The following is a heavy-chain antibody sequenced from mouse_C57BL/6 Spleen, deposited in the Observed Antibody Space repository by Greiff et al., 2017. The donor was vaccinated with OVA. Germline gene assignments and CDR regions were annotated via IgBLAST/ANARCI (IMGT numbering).Heavy chain of an antibody. V-gene: IGHV2-2*01. Sequence: VQVVESGPGLVQPSQSLSITCTVSGFSLTSYGVHWVRQSPGKGLEWLGVIWSGGSTDYNAAFISRLSISKDNSKSQVFFKMNSLQADDTAIYYCARTFYSDDPAWFAYWGQGTLVTVSA. J-gene: IGHJ3*01. CDR3: ARTFYSDDPAWFAY. D-gene: IGHD2-1*01. CDR1: GFSLTSYG. CDR2: IWSGGST.